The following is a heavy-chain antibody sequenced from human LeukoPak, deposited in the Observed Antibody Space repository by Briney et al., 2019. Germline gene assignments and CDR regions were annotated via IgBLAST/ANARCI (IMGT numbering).Heavy chain of an antibody. Sequence: SETLSLTCTVSGGSISSGGYYWSWIRQHPGKGLEWIGYIYYSGSTYYSPSLKSRVTISVDTSKNQFSLKLSSVTAADTAVYYCARDHDYGEVTGWFDPWGQGTLVTVSS. J-gene: IGHJ5*02. CDR3: ARDHDYGEVTGWFDP. D-gene: IGHD4-17*01. V-gene: IGHV4-31*03. CDR1: GGSISSGGYY. CDR2: IYYSGST.